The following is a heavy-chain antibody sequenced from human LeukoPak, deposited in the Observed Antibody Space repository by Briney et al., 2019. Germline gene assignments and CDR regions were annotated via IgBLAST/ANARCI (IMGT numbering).Heavy chain of an antibody. CDR3: VRGGPSTWS. Sequence: QPGRSLRLSCAASGFTFSGYGMHWVRQAPGKGLEWVAVISYDGSNKYYADSVKGRFTISRGDAKNMLFLQMNSLRAEDTAVYYCVRGGPSTWSWGQGTLVTVSS. D-gene: IGHD2-15*01. J-gene: IGHJ5*02. CDR1: GFTFSGYG. CDR2: ISYDGSNK. V-gene: IGHV3-30*03.